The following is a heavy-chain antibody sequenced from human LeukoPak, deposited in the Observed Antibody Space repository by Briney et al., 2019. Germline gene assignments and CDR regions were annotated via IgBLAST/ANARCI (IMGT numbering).Heavy chain of an antibody. CDR1: GGSISSSSYY. Sequence: SETLSLTCTVSGGSISSSSYYWGWIRQPPGKGLEWIVSIYYSGSTYYNPSLKSRVTISVDTSKNQFSLKLSSVTAADTAMYYCARLYYDVLTGPYDAFDMWGQGTMVTVSS. CDR3: ARLYYDVLTGPYDAFDM. J-gene: IGHJ3*02. D-gene: IGHD3-9*01. CDR2: IYYSGST. V-gene: IGHV4-39*01.